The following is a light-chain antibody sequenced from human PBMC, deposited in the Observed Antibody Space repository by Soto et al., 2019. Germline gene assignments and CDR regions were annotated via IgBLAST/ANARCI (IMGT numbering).Light chain of an antibody. CDR3: QQYCTTLAPT. J-gene: IGKJ4*01. V-gene: IGKV4-1*01. CDR2: WAS. Sequence: DIVMTQSPESLTVSLGERATINCKSSLSVFYSSNNQNYLAWYQHKPGQPPKLLIYWASTRESGVPDRFSGSGSVTDFTLTISSLQAEDVAVYYCQQYCTTLAPTFGGGTKVEIK. CDR1: LSVFYSSNNQNY.